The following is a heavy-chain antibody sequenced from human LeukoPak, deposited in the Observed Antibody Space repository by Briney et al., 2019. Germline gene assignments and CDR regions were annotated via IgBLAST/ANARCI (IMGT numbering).Heavy chain of an antibody. CDR2: IHTGGTT. CDR1: GFTVSFNY. CDR3: ARVWFGYFFQ. D-gene: IGHD3-10*01. Sequence: GGSLRLSCAASGFTVSFNYMSWVRRAPGKGLEWVSVIHTGGTTHYADSVKGRFTISKDNSNNTVYLQMNSVRVEDTAVYYCARVWFGYFFQWGQGALVTVSS. J-gene: IGHJ4*02. V-gene: IGHV3-53*01.